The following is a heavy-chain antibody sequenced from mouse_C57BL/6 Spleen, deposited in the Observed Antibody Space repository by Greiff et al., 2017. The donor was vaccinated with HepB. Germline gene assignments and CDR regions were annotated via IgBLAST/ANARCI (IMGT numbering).Heavy chain of an antibody. CDR1: GFNIKDDY. V-gene: IGHV14-4*01. Sequence: VQLQQSGAELVRPGASVKLSCTASGFNIKDDYMHWVKQRPEQGLEWIGWIDPENGDTEYASKFQGKATITADTSSNTAYLQRSSLTSEDTAVDCCTRATTVVATYFDVWGTGTTVTVSS. D-gene: IGHD1-1*01. J-gene: IGHJ1*03. CDR3: TRATTVVATYFDV. CDR2: IDPENGDT.